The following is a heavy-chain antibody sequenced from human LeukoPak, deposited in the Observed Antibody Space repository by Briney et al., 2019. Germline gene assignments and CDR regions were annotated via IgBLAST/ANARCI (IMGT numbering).Heavy chain of an antibody. Sequence: GRSLRLPCAASGFTFSSYGMHWVRQAPGKGLEWVAVISYDGSNKYYADSVKGRFTISRDNSKNTLYLQMNSLRAEDTAVYCAKAAVRSSGYYYFDYWGQGTLVTVSS. CDR2: ISYDGSNK. CDR1: GFTFSSYG. CDR3: AKAAVRSSGYYYFDY. J-gene: IGHJ4*02. V-gene: IGHV3-30*18. D-gene: IGHD3-22*01.